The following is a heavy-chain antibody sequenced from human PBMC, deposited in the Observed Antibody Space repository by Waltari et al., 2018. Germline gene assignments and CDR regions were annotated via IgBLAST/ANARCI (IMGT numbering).Heavy chain of an antibody. CDR1: GFTFGDYA. CDR2: IRTKASGETT. CDR3: SRAGSRQLWRLPDY. V-gene: IGHV3-49*03. D-gene: IGHD5-18*01. J-gene: IGHJ4*02. Sequence: EVQLVESGGGLVQPGRSLRLSCTASGFTFGDYAMSWFRQAPGEGLEWVGFIRTKASGETTEYAASVKGRFTVSRDDSKNIAYLQMNSLKTEDTAVYYCSRAGSRQLWRLPDYWGQGALVTVAS.